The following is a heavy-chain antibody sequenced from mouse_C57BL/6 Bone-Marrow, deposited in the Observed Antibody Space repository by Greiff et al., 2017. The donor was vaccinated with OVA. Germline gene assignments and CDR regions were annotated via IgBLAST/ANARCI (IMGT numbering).Heavy chain of an antibody. Sequence: VKLQQPGAELVMPGASVKLSCKASGYTFTSYWMHWVKQRPGQGLEWIGEIDPSDSYTNYNQKFKGKSTLTVDKSSSTAYMQLSSLTSEDSAVYYCARTLYYSTWYFDVWGTGTTVTVSS. CDR3: ARTLYYSTWYFDV. CDR1: GYTFTSYW. CDR2: IDPSDSYT. V-gene: IGHV1-69*01. D-gene: IGHD2-5*01. J-gene: IGHJ1*03.